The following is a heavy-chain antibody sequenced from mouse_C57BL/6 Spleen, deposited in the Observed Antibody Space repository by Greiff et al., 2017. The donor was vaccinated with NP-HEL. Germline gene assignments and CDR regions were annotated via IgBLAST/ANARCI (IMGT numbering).Heavy chain of an antibody. CDR1: GYSITSGYY. Sequence: EVKLQQSGPGLVKPSQSLSLTCSVTGYSITSGYYWNWIRQFPGNKLEWMGYISYDGSNNYNPSLKNRISITRDTSKNQFFLKLNSVTTEDTATYYCAREGSSYEGWFAYWGQGTLVTVSA. V-gene: IGHV3-6*01. CDR3: AREGSSYEGWFAY. CDR2: ISYDGSN. D-gene: IGHD1-1*01. J-gene: IGHJ3*01.